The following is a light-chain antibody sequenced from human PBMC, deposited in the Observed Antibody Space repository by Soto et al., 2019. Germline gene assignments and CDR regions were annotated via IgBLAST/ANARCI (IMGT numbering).Light chain of an antibody. CDR3: QQYNSYSRK. V-gene: IGKV1-5*01. CDR2: DAS. CDR1: QSISSW. Sequence: DIQMTQSPSTLSSSVGDRVTITCLASQSISSWLAWYQQKPGKAPKLLIYDASSLESGVPSRFSGSGSGTEFTLTISSLQPDDFATYYCQQYNSYSRKFGQGTKGDIK. J-gene: IGKJ1*01.